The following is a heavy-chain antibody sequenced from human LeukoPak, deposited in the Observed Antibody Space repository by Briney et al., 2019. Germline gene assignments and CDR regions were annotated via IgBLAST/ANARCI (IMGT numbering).Heavy chain of an antibody. CDR1: GGSTSTGDYY. CDR3: AMNSYGQWSFDY. CDR2: IYTSGST. V-gene: IGHV4-61*02. J-gene: IGHJ4*02. D-gene: IGHD5-18*01. Sequence: SETLSLTCIVSGGSTSTGDYYCSWIRQPAGKGLEWIGRIYTSGSTNYNPSLKSRVTMSVDTSQNQFSLKLSSVTAADTAVYYCAMNSYGQWSFDYWGQGTLVTVSS.